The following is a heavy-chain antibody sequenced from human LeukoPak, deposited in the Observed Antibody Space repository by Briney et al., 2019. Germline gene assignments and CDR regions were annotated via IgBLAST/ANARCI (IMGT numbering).Heavy chain of an antibody. CDR1: GFTFSSYA. V-gene: IGHV3-7*01. J-gene: IGHJ4*02. D-gene: IGHD1-26*01. CDR2: IKQDGSEK. Sequence: GGSLRLSCAASGFTFSSYAMHWVRQAPGKGLEWVANIKQDGSEKYYVDSVKGRFTISRDNAKNSLYLQMNSLRAEGTAVYYCARDKIVGATNFDYWGQGTLVTVSS. CDR3: ARDKIVGATNFDY.